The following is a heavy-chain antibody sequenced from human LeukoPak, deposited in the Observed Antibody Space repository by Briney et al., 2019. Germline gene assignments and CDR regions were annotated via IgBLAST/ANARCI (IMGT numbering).Heavy chain of an antibody. CDR3: ATPRMNYYGSGSHYSYYYLDV. V-gene: IGHV1-69*01. CDR2: VIPHSGTA. D-gene: IGHD3-10*01. Sequence: SVKVSCKASGGAFTRAAASWVRQAPGQGLEWMGGVIPHSGTADYAQKFRGRVTLTADASTSTAYMELNSLTSEDTAVYYCATPRMNYYGSGSHYSYYYLDVWGSGTAVTVSS. J-gene: IGHJ6*03. CDR1: GGAFTRAA.